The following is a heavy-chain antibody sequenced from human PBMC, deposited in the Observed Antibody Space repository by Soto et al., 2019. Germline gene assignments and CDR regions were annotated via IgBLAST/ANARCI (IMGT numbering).Heavy chain of an antibody. CDR3: ARLNYYFHC. CDR1: GDSITAYY. J-gene: IGHJ4*02. V-gene: IGHV4-59*08. CDR2: LYHAGNT. Sequence: QVQLQESGPGLLKPSETLSLTCTVSGDSITAYYWSWIRQTPGKGLEWIGYLYHAGNTNYNPSLGSRVPMSVDTSRNRFSLRLKSVTAADTAIYYCARLNYYFHCCGQGTQVTVSS.